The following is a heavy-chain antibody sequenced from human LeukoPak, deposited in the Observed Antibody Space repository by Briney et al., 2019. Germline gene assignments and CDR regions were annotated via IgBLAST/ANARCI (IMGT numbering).Heavy chain of an antibody. Sequence: EASVKVSCKASGYTFTSYGISWVRQAPGQGLEWMGWITPYNGKTNYAQKLQGRVTMTTDTSTSTAYMDLRSLRSEDTAVYYCAREDDTGRYMGDDAFDIWGQGTMVTVSS. J-gene: IGHJ3*02. CDR3: AREDDTGRYMGDDAFDI. V-gene: IGHV1-18*01. CDR2: ITPYNGKT. CDR1: GYTFTSYG. D-gene: IGHD1-26*01.